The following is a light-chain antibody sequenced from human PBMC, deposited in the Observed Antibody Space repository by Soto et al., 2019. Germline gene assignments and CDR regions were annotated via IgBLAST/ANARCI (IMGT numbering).Light chain of an antibody. CDR2: DAT. CDR3: LQRASWPHT. CDR1: QSVGSY. V-gene: IGKV3-11*01. Sequence: VLTQSPANLSLSPGESAALSRRASQSVGSYLAWLQQVPGQAPRLLIYDATNRANGIPAKIRGSGSGTDFTLTISSLEPEDFALYFCLQRASWPHTFGPGTKVEIK. J-gene: IGKJ3*01.